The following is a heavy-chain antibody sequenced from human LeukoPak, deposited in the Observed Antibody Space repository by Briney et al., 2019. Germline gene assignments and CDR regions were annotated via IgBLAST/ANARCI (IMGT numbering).Heavy chain of an antibody. CDR3: ARELGYGSGSYYGY. V-gene: IGHV4-61*02. J-gene: IGHJ4*02. D-gene: IGHD3-10*01. CDR1: GGSISSGSYY. CDR2: IYTSGST. Sequence: SETLSLTCTVSGGSISSGSYYWSWIRQPAGKGLEWIGRIYTSGSTNYNPSLKSRVTISVDTSKNQFSLKLSSVTAADTAVYYCARELGYGSGSYYGYWGQGTLVTVSS.